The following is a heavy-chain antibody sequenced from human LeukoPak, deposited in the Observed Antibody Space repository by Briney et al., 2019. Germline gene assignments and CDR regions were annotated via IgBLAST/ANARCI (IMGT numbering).Heavy chain of an antibody. V-gene: IGHV1-8*01. Sequence: GASMKVSCKTSGYPFSTWEINWVRQAAGQGLEWLGWVHPDSGNTDYAQKFRGRVTMSRDTSTSTAYMELSGLRLDDTAVYFCARGPRNDPWGQGTLVTVSS. D-gene: IGHD1-14*01. J-gene: IGHJ5*02. CDR3: ARGPRNDP. CDR2: VHPDSGNT. CDR1: GYPFSTWE.